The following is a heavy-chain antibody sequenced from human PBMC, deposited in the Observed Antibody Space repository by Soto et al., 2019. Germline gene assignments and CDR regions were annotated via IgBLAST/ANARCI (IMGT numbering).Heavy chain of an antibody. V-gene: IGHV4-34*01. D-gene: IGHD6-6*01. CDR3: ARASKYSSSAGRNDY. CDR1: GGSFSGYY. J-gene: IGHJ4*02. Sequence: SETLSLTCAVYGGSFSGYYWSWIRQPPGKGLEWIGEINHSGSTNYNPSLKSRVTISVDTSKNQFSLKLSSVTAADTAVYYCARASKYSSSAGRNDYWGQGTLVTVSS. CDR2: INHSGST.